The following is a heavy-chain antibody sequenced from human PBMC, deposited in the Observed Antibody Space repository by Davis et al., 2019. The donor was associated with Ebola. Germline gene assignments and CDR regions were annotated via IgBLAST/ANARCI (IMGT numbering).Heavy chain of an antibody. V-gene: IGHV3-23*01. CDR3: AKGGSGWPSDYSYGLGV. Sequence: PGGSLRLSCAASGFTFYNYAMSWVRQAPGKGLEWVSAITGSGGSTFYGDSVKGRFTISRDNSKNTLYLQMNSLRVDDTAVYYCAKGGSGWPSDYSYGLGVWGKGTTVTVSS. CDR1: GFTFYNYA. D-gene: IGHD6-19*01. J-gene: IGHJ6*04. CDR2: ITGSGGST.